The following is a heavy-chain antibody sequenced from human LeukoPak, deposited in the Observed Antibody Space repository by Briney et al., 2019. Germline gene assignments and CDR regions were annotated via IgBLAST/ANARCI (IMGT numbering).Heavy chain of an antibody. Sequence: ASVKVSCKASGYTFTGYYMHWVRQAPGQGLEWMGRINPNSGGTNYAQKFQGRVTMTRDTSISTAYMELSRLRSDDTAVYYCARGGIKRPVVEVAATLDYWGQGTLVTVSS. CDR3: ARGGIKRPVVEVAATLDY. CDR1: GYTFTGYY. CDR2: INPNSGGT. V-gene: IGHV1-2*06. D-gene: IGHD2-15*01. J-gene: IGHJ4*02.